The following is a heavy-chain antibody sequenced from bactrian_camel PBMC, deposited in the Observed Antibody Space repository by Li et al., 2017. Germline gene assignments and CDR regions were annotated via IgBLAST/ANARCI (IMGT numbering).Heavy chain of an antibody. CDR3: AARRTANFCPFGRGFTF. D-gene: IGHD3*01. J-gene: IGHJ4*01. Sequence: VQLVESGGGSVQAGGSLRLSCTVSGYADSYYCMGWFRQAPGKEREEVAHIDGDGTTTYADSVKGRFAISKDSAKNTVYLRMNALTPEDSAMYHCAARRTANFCPFGRGFTFWGQGTQVTVS. CDR2: IDGDGTT. V-gene: IGHV3S67*01. CDR1: GYADSYYC.